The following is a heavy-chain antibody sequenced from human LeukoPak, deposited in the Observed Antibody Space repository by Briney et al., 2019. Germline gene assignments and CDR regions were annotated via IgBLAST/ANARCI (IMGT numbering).Heavy chain of an antibody. V-gene: IGHV4-59*03. CDR2: IHYSGSS. J-gene: IGHJ5*01. Sequence: TSETLSLTCTVSGGSTSNFYWNWIRQSPGKGLEWIGNIHYSGSSVYNPSLKGRGAISIDTSRRQFFLQLNSVTAADTAVYFCALAPNSNWFDFWGPGTLVTVSS. CDR3: ALAPNSNWFDF. CDR1: GGSTSNFY. D-gene: IGHD2-8*01.